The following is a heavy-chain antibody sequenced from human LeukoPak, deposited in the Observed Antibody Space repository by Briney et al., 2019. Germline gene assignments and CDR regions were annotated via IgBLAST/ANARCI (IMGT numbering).Heavy chain of an antibody. Sequence: GGSLRLSCAASGFTFNSYGMHWVRQAPGKGLEWVAVISYDGSNKYCADSVRGRFTISRDNSKNTLYLQMNSLKDEDTAVYYCAKAHDFWSGIGYGMDVWGQGTTVTVSS. CDR1: GFTFNSYG. CDR3: AKAHDFWSGIGYGMDV. CDR2: ISYDGSNK. J-gene: IGHJ6*02. V-gene: IGHV3-30*18. D-gene: IGHD3-3*01.